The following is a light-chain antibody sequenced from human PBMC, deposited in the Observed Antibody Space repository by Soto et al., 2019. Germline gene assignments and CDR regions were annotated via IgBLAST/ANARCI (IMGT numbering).Light chain of an antibody. Sequence: IQMTQSPSSLSASVGDRVTITCQASQDISHYLNWYQQKPGKAPKLLIYDASNLETGVPSRFSGSGSGTDFTFTISSLQPEDIATYYCQQYDNLPRIRTFGPGTKVDIK. CDR2: DAS. V-gene: IGKV1-33*01. CDR1: QDISHY. CDR3: QQYDNLPRIRT. J-gene: IGKJ3*01.